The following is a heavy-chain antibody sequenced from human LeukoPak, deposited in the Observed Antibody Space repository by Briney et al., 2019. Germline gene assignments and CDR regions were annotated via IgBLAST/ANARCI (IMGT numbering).Heavy chain of an antibody. J-gene: IGHJ4*02. CDR3: AISFDY. Sequence: PPETLSLTCAVYGGSFSGYYWSWIRQPPGKGLEWIGQIHHSGSTKYNPSLKSRVTMSVDTAENQVSLKLSSVTAADTAIYYCAISFDYWGQGTLVAVSS. CDR1: GGSFSGYY. CDR2: IHHSGST. V-gene: IGHV4-34*01.